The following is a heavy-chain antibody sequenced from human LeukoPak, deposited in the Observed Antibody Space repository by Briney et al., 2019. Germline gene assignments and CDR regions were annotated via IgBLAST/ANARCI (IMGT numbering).Heavy chain of an antibody. Sequence: PGGSLRLSCAASRFTFSIFAMTWGPQAPGKGLECVSSITGGRYATDITDAVKGRFTISREHSNNTLNLQMTSLRPDDTAVYYCTKDPNGDYVGAFDPWGQGTLVTVSS. CDR3: TKDPNGDYVGAFDP. CDR1: RFTFSIFA. CDR2: ITGGRYAT. V-gene: IGHV3-23*01. D-gene: IGHD4-17*01. J-gene: IGHJ5*02.